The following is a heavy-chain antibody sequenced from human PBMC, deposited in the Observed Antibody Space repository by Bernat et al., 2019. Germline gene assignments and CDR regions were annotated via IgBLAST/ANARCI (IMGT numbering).Heavy chain of an antibody. CDR3: ARGAGHPDAFDI. J-gene: IGHJ3*02. V-gene: IGHV3-74*01. Sequence: EVQLVESGGGLVQPGGSLRLSCAASGFTFSSYWMHWVRQAPGKGLVWVSRINSDGSSTSYADSVKGRFTISRDNAKNTLYLQMNSLRAEDTAVYYCARGAGHPDAFDIWGQGTMVTVSS. CDR2: INSDGSST. CDR1: GFTFSSYW.